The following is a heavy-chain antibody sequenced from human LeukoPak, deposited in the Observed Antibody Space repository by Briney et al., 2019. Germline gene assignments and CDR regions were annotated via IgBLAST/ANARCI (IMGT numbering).Heavy chain of an antibody. J-gene: IGHJ5*02. V-gene: IGHV1-8*03. CDR1: GYTFTNYD. CDR2: MNPNSGNT. Sequence: ASVKVSCKASGYTFTNYDINWVRQATGQGLEWMGWMNPNSGNTGYSQRFQGRVSITRNTSISTAYMELSSLRSEDTAVYYCARVSSGCSSASCYDRENWFDPWGQGTLVTVSS. CDR3: ARVSSGCSSASCYDRENWFDP. D-gene: IGHD2-2*01.